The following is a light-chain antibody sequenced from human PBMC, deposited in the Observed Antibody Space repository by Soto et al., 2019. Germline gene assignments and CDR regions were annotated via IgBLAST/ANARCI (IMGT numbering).Light chain of an antibody. CDR1: QSISSSY. Sequence: EIVLTQSPGTLSLSPGERATLSCRASQSISSSYLAWYQQKPGQAPRLLIYGASSRATGIPDRFSGSGSGTDLILIISRLEPEDVAVYYCQQYGSSPPYTFGQGTKLEIK. V-gene: IGKV3-20*01. J-gene: IGKJ2*01. CDR3: QQYGSSPPYT. CDR2: GAS.